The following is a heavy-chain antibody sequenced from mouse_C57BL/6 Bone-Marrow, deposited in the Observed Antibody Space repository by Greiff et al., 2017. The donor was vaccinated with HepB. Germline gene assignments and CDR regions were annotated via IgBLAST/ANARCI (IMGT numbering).Heavy chain of an antibody. Sequence: VQLQQSGPELVKPGASVKISCKASGYTFTSYWITWVKQRPGQGLEWIGDIYPDSGSTNYNEKFKSKATLTVDTSSSTAYMQLSSLTSEDSAVYYCARWGNGSVDYWGQGTTRTGSS. J-gene: IGHJ2*01. CDR3: ARWGNGSVDY. V-gene: IGHV1-55*01. CDR2: IYPDSGST. CDR1: GYTFTSYW.